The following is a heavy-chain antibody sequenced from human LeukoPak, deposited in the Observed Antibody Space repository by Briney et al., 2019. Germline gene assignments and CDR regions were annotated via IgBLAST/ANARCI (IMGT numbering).Heavy chain of an antibody. Sequence: SETLSLTCTVSGCSIRSYYWSWIRQAPGKGLEYIGYIYYSGSTNYSPSLKSRLTISVDTSKNQFSLKLSSVTAADTAVYYCARVTGTAMVSYYFDYWGQGTLVTVSS. CDR3: ARVTGTAMVSYYFDY. V-gene: IGHV4-59*01. J-gene: IGHJ4*02. CDR1: GCSIRSYY. D-gene: IGHD5-18*01. CDR2: IYYSGST.